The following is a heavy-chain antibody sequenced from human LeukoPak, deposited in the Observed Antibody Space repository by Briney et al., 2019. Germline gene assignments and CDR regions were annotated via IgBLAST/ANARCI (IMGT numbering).Heavy chain of an antibody. CDR3: ASDPRDGGQNV. CDR1: GFDLNNYA. J-gene: IGHJ6*04. CDR2: ISYSGDNT. V-gene: IGHV3-30*04. Sequence: GGTLRLSCAASGFDLNNYAMHWVRQAPGKGLEWVTLISYSGDNTYYADSVKGRFTFSRDKSKNTLYLQMNSLRPEDSAVYFCASDPRDGGQNVWGKGTTVTVSS. D-gene: IGHD5-24*01.